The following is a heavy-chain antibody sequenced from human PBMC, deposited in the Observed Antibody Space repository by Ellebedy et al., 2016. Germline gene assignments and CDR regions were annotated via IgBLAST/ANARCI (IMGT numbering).Heavy chain of an antibody. CDR3: AKDPEDIVVVPGWFDP. CDR1: GFTFSSYG. CDR2: ISYDGSNK. V-gene: IGHV3-30*18. Sequence: GESLKISXAASGFTFSSYGMHWVRQAPGKGLEWVAVISYDGSNKYYADSVKGRFTISRDNSKNTLYLQMNSLRAEDTAVYYCAKDPEDIVVVPGWFDPWGQGTLVTVSS. D-gene: IGHD2-2*01. J-gene: IGHJ5*02.